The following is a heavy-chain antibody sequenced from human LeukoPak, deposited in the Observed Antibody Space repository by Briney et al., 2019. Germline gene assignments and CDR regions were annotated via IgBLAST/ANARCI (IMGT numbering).Heavy chain of an antibody. CDR2: IYYSGST. Sequence: ASETLSLTCTVYGGSMSPYHWGWIRQPPGKGLEWTGYIYYSGSTNYNPSLKSRVTISVDTSKNQFSLKLSSVTAADTAIYYCARAVSGRFDYWGQGTLVTVSS. CDR3: ARAVSGRFDY. D-gene: IGHD6-19*01. V-gene: IGHV4-59*08. J-gene: IGHJ4*02. CDR1: GGSMSPYH.